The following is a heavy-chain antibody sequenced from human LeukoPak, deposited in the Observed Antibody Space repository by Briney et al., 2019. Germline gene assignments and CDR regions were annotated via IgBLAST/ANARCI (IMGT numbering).Heavy chain of an antibody. Sequence: PGRSLRLSCAASGFTFSSYAMHWVRQGPGKGLEWVAIISYDGRNNHYADSVKGRFTISRDNSKNTLHLQMNNLRAEDTAVYYCAKLGFDSSGSHTLFDYWGQGTQVTVSS. J-gene: IGHJ4*02. CDR2: ISYDGRNN. D-gene: IGHD3-22*01. CDR1: GFTFSSYA. CDR3: AKLGFDSSGSHTLFDY. V-gene: IGHV3-30*18.